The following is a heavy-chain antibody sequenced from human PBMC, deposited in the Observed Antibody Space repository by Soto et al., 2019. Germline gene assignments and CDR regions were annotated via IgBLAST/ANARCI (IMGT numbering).Heavy chain of an antibody. V-gene: IGHV3-74*01. CDR2: INSDGSST. CDR1: GFTFSSYW. Sequence: EVQLVESGGGLVQPGGSLRVSCAASGFTFSSYWMHWVRQAPGKGLVWVSRINSDGSSTSYADSVKGRFTISRDNAKNTLYLQMNSLRAEDTAIYYCAMRGAVADLHYWGQGTLVTVSS. CDR3: AMRGAVADLHY. D-gene: IGHD6-19*01. J-gene: IGHJ4*02.